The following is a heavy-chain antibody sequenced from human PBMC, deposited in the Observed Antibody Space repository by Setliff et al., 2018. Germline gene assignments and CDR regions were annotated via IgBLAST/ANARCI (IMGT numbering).Heavy chain of an antibody. CDR1: GYDFNTYW. J-gene: IGHJ1*01. Sequence: PGESLKISCTTSGYDFNTYWIGWVRQVPGRGLEWVGIIYPHDSDTKYSTSFQGHVTISAYRALSTVKLRWGSLKSSDTAMYYCARGRGGYNQEYFQYWGQGTMVTVSS. V-gene: IGHV5-51*01. D-gene: IGHD5-12*01. CDR2: IYPHDSDT. CDR3: ARGRGGYNQEYFQY.